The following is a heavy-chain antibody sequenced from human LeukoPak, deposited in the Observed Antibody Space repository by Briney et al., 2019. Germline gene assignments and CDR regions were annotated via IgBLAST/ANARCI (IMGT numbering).Heavy chain of an antibody. Sequence: GGSLRLSCAASGFTFSSYGMHWVRQAPGKGLEWVAFIRYDGSNKYYADSVKGRFTISRDNSKNTLYLQMNSLRAEDTAVYYCAKASSMVRGVTVDYWGQGTLVTVSS. CDR1: GFTFSSYG. J-gene: IGHJ4*02. CDR2: IRYDGSNK. V-gene: IGHV3-30*02. D-gene: IGHD3-10*01. CDR3: AKASSMVRGVTVDY.